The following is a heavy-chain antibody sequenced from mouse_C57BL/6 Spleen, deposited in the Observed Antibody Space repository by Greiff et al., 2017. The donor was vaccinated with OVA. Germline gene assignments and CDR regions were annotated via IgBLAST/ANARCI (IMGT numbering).Heavy chain of an antibody. CDR1: GYSFTDYF. D-gene: IGHD2-4*01. CDR3: ARGGLRDYFDY. V-gene: IGHV1-20*01. J-gene: IGHJ2*01. Sequence: VQLQQSGPELVKPGDSVKISCKASGYSFTDYFMNWVMQSHGKSLEWIGRINPYNGDTFYNQKFTGKATLTVDKSSSTAHMELRSLTSEDSAVYYCARGGLRDYFDYWGQGTTLTVSS. CDR2: INPYNGDT.